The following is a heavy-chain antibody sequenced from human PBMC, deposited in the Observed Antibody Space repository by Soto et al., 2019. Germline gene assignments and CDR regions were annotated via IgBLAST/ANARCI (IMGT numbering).Heavy chain of an antibody. V-gene: IGHV3-21*01. CDR3: ARVPTRGGNRYGMDV. CDR1: GFNFNSYS. CDR2: ISSSSSYI. Sequence: GGSLRLSCAASGFNFNSYSMNWARQAPGKGLEWVSSISSSSSYIYYADSVKGRFTISRDNAKNSLYLQMNSLRAEDTAVYYCARVPTRGGNRYGMDVWGQGTTVTVSS. J-gene: IGHJ6*02. D-gene: IGHD3-16*01.